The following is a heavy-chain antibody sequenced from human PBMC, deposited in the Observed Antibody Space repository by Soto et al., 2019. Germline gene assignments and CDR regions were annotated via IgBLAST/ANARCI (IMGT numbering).Heavy chain of an antibody. CDR1: GFTFSNYA. CDR2: ISSSVRST. Sequence: HPGGSLRLSCAASGFTFSNYAMSWVRQAPGKGLEWVSAISSSVRSTYYADSVKGRFTISRDNSKNTLYLQMNSLRAEDTAVYYCAKDGVPTQPPPNYDFWSGYSGYYYYGMDGWGQGTTVTVSS. V-gene: IGHV3-23*01. J-gene: IGHJ6*02. D-gene: IGHD3-3*01. CDR3: AKDGVPTQPPPNYDFWSGYSGYYYYGMDG.